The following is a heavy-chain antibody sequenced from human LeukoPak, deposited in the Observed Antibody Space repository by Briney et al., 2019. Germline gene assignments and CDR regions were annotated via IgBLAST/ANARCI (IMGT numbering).Heavy chain of an antibody. V-gene: IGHV3-11*01. J-gene: IGHJ4*02. CDR2: ISSSGSTI. CDR3: ARATITMIVVVTDFDY. Sequence: GGSLRLSCAASGFTFSDYYMSWIRQAPGNGLEWVSYISSSGSTIYYADSVKGRFTISRDNAKNSLYLQMNSLGAEDTAVYYCARATITMIVVVTDFDYWGQGTLVTVSS. CDR1: GFTFSDYY. D-gene: IGHD3-22*01.